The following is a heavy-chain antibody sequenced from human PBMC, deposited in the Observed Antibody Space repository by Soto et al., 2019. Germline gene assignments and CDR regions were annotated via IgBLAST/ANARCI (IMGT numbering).Heavy chain of an antibody. Sequence: SETLSLTCTVSGGSISSGGHYWSWIRQHPGKGLEWIGYIYYSGSTYYNPSLKSRVTISVDTSKNQFSLKLSSVTAADTAVYYCARGSHYYDSSGYYPTPFDYWGQGTLVTVSS. V-gene: IGHV4-31*03. CDR2: IYYSGST. CDR1: GGSISSGGHY. CDR3: ARGSHYYDSSGYYPTPFDY. J-gene: IGHJ4*02. D-gene: IGHD3-22*01.